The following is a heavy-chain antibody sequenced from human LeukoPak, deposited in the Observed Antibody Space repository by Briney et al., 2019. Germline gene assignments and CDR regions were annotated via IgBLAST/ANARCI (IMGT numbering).Heavy chain of an antibody. CDR1: GFTFSSYE. Sequence: PGGSLRLSCAASGFTFSSYEMNWVRQAPGKGLEWVSYISSSGSTIYYADSVKGRFTISRDNAKNSLYLQMNSLRAEDTAVYYCARAETGYSSSWQNFIYYGMDVWGQGTTVTVSS. CDR3: ARAETGYSSSWQNFIYYGMDV. V-gene: IGHV3-48*03. J-gene: IGHJ6*02. D-gene: IGHD6-13*01. CDR2: ISSSGSTI.